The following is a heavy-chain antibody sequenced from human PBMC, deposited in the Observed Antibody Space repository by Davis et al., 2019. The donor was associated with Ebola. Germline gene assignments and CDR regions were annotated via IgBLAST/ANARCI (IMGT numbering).Heavy chain of an antibody. D-gene: IGHD6-13*01. V-gene: IGHV1-18*01. CDR1: GYTFTSHG. CDR3: ARDPAAGMHYYYGMDV. J-gene: IGHJ6*02. Sequence: ASVKVSCKASGYTFTSHGISWVRQAPGQGLEWMGWISVYNGNTNYAQKLQGRVTMTTDISTSTAYMELRSLKSDDTAVYYCARDPAAGMHYYYGMDVWGQGTTVTVSS. CDR2: ISVYNGNT.